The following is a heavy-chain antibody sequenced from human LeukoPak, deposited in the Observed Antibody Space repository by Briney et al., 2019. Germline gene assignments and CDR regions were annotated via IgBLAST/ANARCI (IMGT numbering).Heavy chain of an antibody. Sequence: PWETLSHTCSVSGGHISTSMYYWGWIPRPRGKGLEWIGSIYCSGSTYYNPSLKSRVTISEDTSKNQFSLKLSSVTAADTAVYYCARRLFQLSRYAFDIWGQGTMVTISS. J-gene: IGHJ3*02. CDR2: IYCSGST. CDR1: GGHISTSMYY. CDR3: ARRLFQLSRYAFDI. D-gene: IGHD1-1*01. V-gene: IGHV4-39*07.